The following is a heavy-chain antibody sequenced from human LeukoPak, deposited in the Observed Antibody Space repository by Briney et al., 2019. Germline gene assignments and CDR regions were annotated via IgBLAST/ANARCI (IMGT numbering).Heavy chain of an antibody. CDR1: GFTFSNYV. J-gene: IGHJ6*03. V-gene: IGHV3-48*04. CDR3: ARDRGIVGTTGYYYMDV. CDR2: IGSTI. D-gene: IGHD1-26*01. Sequence: GGSLRLSCAASGFTFSNYVMNWVRQAPGKGLEWVSYIGSTIYYAVSVKGRFTISRDNAKNSLYLQMNSLRAEDTAVYYCARDRGIVGTTGYYYMDVWGKGTTVTVSS.